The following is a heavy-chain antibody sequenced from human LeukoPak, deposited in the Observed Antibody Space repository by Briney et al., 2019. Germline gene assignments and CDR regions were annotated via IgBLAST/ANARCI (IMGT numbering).Heavy chain of an antibody. CDR2: INHSGST. CDR3: ARQGRKGSSTSF. Sequence: SETLSLTCAVCGGSFSGYYWSWIRQPPGKGLEWIGEINHSGSTNYNPSLKSRVTISVDTSKNQFSLKLSSVTAADTAVYYCARQGRKGSSTSFWSQGTLVTVSS. CDR1: GGSFSGYY. J-gene: IGHJ4*02. D-gene: IGHD2-2*01. V-gene: IGHV4-34*01.